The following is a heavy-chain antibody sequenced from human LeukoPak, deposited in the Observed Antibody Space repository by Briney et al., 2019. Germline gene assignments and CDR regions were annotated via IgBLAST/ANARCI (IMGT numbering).Heavy chain of an antibody. CDR1: GYTFTSYG. CDR2: ISAYNGNT. V-gene: IGHV1-18*01. J-gene: IGHJ4*02. Sequence: SVKVSCKASGYTFTSYGISWVRQAPGQGLEWMGWISAYNGNTNYAQKLQGRVTMTTDTSTSTAYMELRSLRSDDTAVYYCARDLKGYYDSNGYYFGYWGQGTLVTVSS. D-gene: IGHD3-22*01. CDR3: ARDLKGYYDSNGYYFGY.